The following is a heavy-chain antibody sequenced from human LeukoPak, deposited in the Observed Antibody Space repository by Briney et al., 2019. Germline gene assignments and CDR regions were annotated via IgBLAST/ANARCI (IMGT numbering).Heavy chain of an antibody. Sequence: QSGGSLRLSCAASGFTFSSYGMHWVRQAPGKGLEWVAVISYDGSNKYYADSVKGRFTISRDNSKNTLYLQMNSLRAEDTAVYYCARDRNGMDVWGQGTTVTVSS. J-gene: IGHJ6*02. CDR2: ISYDGSNK. CDR3: ARDRNGMDV. CDR1: GFTFSSYG. V-gene: IGHV3-30*03.